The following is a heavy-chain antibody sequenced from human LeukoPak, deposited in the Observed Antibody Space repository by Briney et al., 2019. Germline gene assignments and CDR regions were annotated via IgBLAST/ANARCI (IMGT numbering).Heavy chain of an antibody. J-gene: IGHJ5*02. D-gene: IGHD6-13*01. CDR1: SGSISSYY. V-gene: IGHV4-34*01. CDR2: INHSGST. Sequence: PSETLSLTCTVSSGSISSYYWSWIRQPPGKGLEWIGEINHSGSTNYNPSLKSRVTISVDTSKNQFSLKLSSVTAADTAVYYCARGPRQGSSSWYWRGYNWFDPWGQGTLVTVSS. CDR3: ARGPRQGSSSWYWRGYNWFDP.